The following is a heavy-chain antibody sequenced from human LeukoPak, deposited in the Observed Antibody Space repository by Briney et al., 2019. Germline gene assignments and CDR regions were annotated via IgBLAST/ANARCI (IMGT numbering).Heavy chain of an antibody. CDR3: ATTGGLYAFDT. V-gene: IGHV4-39*07. CDR1: GGSISSSSYY. CDR2: VNHSGST. D-gene: IGHD1-1*01. Sequence: SETLSLTCTVSGGSISSSSYYWGWIRQPPGKGLEWIGEVNHSGSTNYNPSLKSRVTISVDTSKNHFSLKLTSVTAADTSVYYCATTGGLYAFDTWGQGTMVTVSS. J-gene: IGHJ3*02.